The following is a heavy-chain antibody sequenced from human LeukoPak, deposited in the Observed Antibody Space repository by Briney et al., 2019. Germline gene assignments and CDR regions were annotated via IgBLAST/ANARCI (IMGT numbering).Heavy chain of an antibody. CDR2: INPNSGGA. J-gene: IGHJ4*02. D-gene: IGHD5-12*01. V-gene: IGHV1-2*02. CDR3: ARARYFDY. CDR1: GYTFTGNY. Sequence: ASVKVSCKTSGYTFTGNYLHWVRQAPGQGLEWMGWINPNSGGANYAQNFQGRVTMTRDTSVSTVYMEVSSLRSDDTAVYYCARARYFDYWGQGTLVTVSS.